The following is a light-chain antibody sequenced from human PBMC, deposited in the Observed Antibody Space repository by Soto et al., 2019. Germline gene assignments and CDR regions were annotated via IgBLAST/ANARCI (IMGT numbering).Light chain of an antibody. CDR1: SSEVGGYNY. CDR2: DVT. Sequence: QSVLTQPASLSGSPGQSITISCTGTSSEVGGYNYVSWYQHHPGKAPKLIIYDVTNLPSGVSNPFSGSKSGNTASLTISGLQPEDEADYYCSSYTTSNTRQIVFGTGTKVTVL. J-gene: IGLJ1*01. CDR3: SSYTTSNTRQIV. V-gene: IGLV2-14*03.